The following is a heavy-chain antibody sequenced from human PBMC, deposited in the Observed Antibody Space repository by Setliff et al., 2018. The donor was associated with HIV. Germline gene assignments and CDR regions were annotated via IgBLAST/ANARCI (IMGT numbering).Heavy chain of an antibody. CDR3: ARYYDSSGYSLEDAFDI. Sequence: SETLSLTCTVSGGSISSTSYYWGWIRQPPGKDLEWIGSIYFSGSTYYNPSLKSRLTISVDTSKNQFSLKLSSVTAADTAVYYCARYYDSSGYSLEDAFDIWGQGTMVTVSS. CDR1: GGSISSTSYY. D-gene: IGHD3-22*01. J-gene: IGHJ3*02. V-gene: IGHV4-39*07. CDR2: IYFSGST.